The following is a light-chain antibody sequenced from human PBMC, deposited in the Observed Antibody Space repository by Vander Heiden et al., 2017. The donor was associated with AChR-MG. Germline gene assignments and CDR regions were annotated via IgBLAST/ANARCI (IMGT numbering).Light chain of an antibody. CDR1: QSVSSSY. J-gene: IGKJ1*01. V-gene: IGKV3-20*01. CDR3: QQYGSSSWT. Sequence: IVLTQSPRTLSLSPGERATLSCRASQSVSSSYLAWYQQKPGQAPRLLIDGATSRGTGIPDRFSSSGSGKDFTLTISRLEPEDFAVYYCQQYGSSSWTFGQGTKVEIK. CDR2: GAT.